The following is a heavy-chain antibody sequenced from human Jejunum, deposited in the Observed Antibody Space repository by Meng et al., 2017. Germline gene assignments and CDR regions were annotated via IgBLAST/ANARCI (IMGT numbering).Heavy chain of an antibody. D-gene: IGHD2-2*01. V-gene: IGHV3-11*01. CDR2: IAPSGSTI. CDR1: GFTFSDYQ. CDR3: ARGCTRPDY. J-gene: IGHJ4*02. Sequence: QVHLVESGGGLFTPGGSLRLSCAASGFTFSDYQMSWIRQAPGKRLEWVSCIAPSGSTIYYADSVGGRFTFSRDNAKNSLYLQMNSLRVDDTAVYYCARGCTRPDYWGQGTLVTVSS.